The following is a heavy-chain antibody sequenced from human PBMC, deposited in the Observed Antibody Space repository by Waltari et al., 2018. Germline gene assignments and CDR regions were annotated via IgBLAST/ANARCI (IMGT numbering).Heavy chain of an antibody. V-gene: IGHV3-23*04. J-gene: IGHJ4*02. D-gene: IGHD6-25*01. CDR3: VKQRVRASPIFDY. Sequence: EVQLVESGGGLVQPGGSLKLSCATSGFTFSSSARTWVRQAPGMGLEWVSDISVGGGTTYYADSVKGRFTISRDNSKNILYLQMNSLRAEDTAFYYCVKQRVRASPIFDYWGLGTLVTVSS. CDR2: ISVGGGTT. CDR1: GFTFSSSA.